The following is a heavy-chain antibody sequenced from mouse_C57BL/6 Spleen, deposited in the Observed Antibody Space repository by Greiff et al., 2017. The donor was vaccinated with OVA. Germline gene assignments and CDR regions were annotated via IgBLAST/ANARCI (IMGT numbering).Heavy chain of an antibody. CDR3: TPHYGSREDYAMDY. V-gene: IGHV14-1*01. Sequence: EVQLQQSGAELVRPGASVKLSCTASGFNIKDYYMHWVKQRPEQGLEWIGRIDPEDGDTEYAPKFQGKATMTADTSSNTAYLQLSSLTSEDTAVYYCTPHYGSREDYAMDYWGQGTSVTVSS. J-gene: IGHJ4*01. CDR1: GFNIKDYY. CDR2: IDPEDGDT. D-gene: IGHD1-1*01.